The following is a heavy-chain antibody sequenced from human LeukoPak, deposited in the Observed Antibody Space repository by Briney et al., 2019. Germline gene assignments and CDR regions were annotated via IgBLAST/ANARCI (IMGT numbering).Heavy chain of an antibody. Sequence: GGSLRLSCAASGFTFDDYAMHWVRQAPGKGLEWVSGISWNSGSIGYADSVKGRFTIPRDNGKNSLYLQMNSLRAEDTAVYYCARRFVRGGFGLVHWGQGTLVTVSS. D-gene: IGHD3-10*01. CDR1: GFTFDDYA. V-gene: IGHV3-9*01. CDR2: ISWNSGSI. J-gene: IGHJ4*02. CDR3: ARRFVRGGFGLVH.